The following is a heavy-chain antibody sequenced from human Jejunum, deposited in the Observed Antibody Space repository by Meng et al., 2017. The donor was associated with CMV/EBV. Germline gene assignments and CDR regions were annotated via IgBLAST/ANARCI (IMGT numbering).Heavy chain of an antibody. CDR3: ARLKDTETNGRGDAFDI. V-gene: IGHV4-30-4*01. CDR1: SAESL. CDR2: VHSGGRA. D-gene: IGHD1-14*01. J-gene: IGHJ3*02. Sequence: SAESLWSWIRQSPGNGLEWLAYVHSGGRASYSPSLNSRAAMSVDTSKNQFSLKLTSVTAADTAMYYCARLKDTETNGRGDAFDIWGQGTMVTVSS.